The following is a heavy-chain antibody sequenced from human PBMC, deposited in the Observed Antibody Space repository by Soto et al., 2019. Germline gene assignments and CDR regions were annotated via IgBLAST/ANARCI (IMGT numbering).Heavy chain of an antibody. CDR3: ARTSYDSSGYYEY. CDR1: GFTFSSYR. V-gene: IGHV3-30-3*01. J-gene: IGHJ4*02. Sequence: GGSLRLSCAASGFTFSSYRMHWVRQAPGKGLEWVAIISYDGSDKYYADSVKGRFTVSRDNSKNTLYLQMNSLRADDTAVYYCARTSYDSSGYYEYWGQGTPVTVSS. D-gene: IGHD3-22*01. CDR2: ISYDGSDK.